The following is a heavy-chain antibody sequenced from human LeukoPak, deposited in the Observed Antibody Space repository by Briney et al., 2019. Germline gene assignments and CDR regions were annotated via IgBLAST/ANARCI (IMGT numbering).Heavy chain of an antibody. D-gene: IGHD1/OR15-1a*01. V-gene: IGHV4-59*01. Sequence: SETLSLTCTVSGGSISSYYWSWIRQPPGKGLEWIGYIYYSGSTNYNPSLKSRVTISVDTSKNQFSLKLSSVTAADTAVYYCAREGGNNWNTRDYWGQGTLVTVSS. CDR1: GGSISSYY. J-gene: IGHJ4*02. CDR2: IYYSGST. CDR3: AREGGNNWNTRDY.